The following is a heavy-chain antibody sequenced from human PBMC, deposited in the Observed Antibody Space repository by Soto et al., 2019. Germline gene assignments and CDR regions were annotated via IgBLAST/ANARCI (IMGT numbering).Heavy chain of an antibody. V-gene: IGHV3-9*01. CDR3: AKGLDVVATNPPIDAFDI. D-gene: IGHD5-12*01. Sequence: GGSLRLSCAASGFTFDDYAMHWVRQAPGKGLEWVSGISWNSGSIGYADSVKGRFTISRDNAKNSLYLQMNNLRAEDTALYYCAKGLDVVATNPPIDAFDIWGQGTMVTVSS. J-gene: IGHJ3*02. CDR2: ISWNSGSI. CDR1: GFTFDDYA.